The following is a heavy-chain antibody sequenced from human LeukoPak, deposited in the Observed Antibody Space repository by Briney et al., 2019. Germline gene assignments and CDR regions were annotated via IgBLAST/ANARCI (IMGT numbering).Heavy chain of an antibody. D-gene: IGHD3-16*01. V-gene: IGHV5-51*01. CDR2: IHPGDSDT. Sequence: GESLKISCKGSGYSFTTYWIAWVRQMPGKGLEWMGIIHPGDSDTRYSPSFEGQVSISADKSFSIASLQWSSLKASDTGMYYCARQHRLGGRRGFDFWGQGTPVTVSS. CDR1: GYSFTTYW. J-gene: IGHJ4*02. CDR3: ARQHRLGGRRGFDF.